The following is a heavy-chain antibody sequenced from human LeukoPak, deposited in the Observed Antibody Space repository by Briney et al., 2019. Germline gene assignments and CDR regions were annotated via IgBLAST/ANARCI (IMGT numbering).Heavy chain of an antibody. D-gene: IGHD3-22*01. CDR1: GITFSNYA. CDR2: ISGSGSSA. CDR3: ARQGYYYDRSGLYYFDY. J-gene: IGHJ4*02. V-gene: IGHV3-23*01. Sequence: GGSLRLSCAASGITFSNYAMSWVRRAPGKGLEWVSAISGSGSSADFADSVRGRFTISRDNSKNTVYLQMNSLRVEDMAVYYCARQGYYYDRSGLYYFDYWGQGTLVTVSS.